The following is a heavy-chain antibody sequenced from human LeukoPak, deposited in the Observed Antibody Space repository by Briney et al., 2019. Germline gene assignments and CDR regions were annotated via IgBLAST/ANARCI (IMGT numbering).Heavy chain of an antibody. Sequence: GASLKISCKGSGYLFTSYWIGGVRQMPGKGLEWMGIIYPGDSDTRYSPSFQGQVTISADKSISTAYLQWSSLKASDTAMYYCARRITTVRGVISWFDPWGQGTLVTVSS. CDR1: GYLFTSYW. D-gene: IGHD3-10*01. V-gene: IGHV5-51*01. J-gene: IGHJ5*02. CDR3: ARRITTVRGVISWFDP. CDR2: IYPGDSDT.